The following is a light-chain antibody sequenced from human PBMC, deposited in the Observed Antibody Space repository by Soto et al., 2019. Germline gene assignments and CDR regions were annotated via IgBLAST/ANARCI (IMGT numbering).Light chain of an antibody. J-gene: IGKJ5*01. CDR1: QGVGSY. CDR3: QHRSTWPRA. Sequence: EIVLTQSPATLSLSPGERATLSCRASQGVGSYLGWYQQRPGQAPRLLIYDASKRAAGIPGRFSGSGSGTDFTLTINTLEPEDGPEDYCQHRSTWPRAFGQGTRRDIK. V-gene: IGKV3-11*01. CDR2: DAS.